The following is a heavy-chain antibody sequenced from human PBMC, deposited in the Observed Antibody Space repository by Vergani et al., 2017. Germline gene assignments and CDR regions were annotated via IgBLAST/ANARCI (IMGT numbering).Heavy chain of an antibody. Sequence: EVQLVESGGGLVQPGRSLRLSCAASGFTFDDYAMHWVRQAPGKGLEWVSGISWNSGSIGYADSVKGRFTISRDNSKNTLYLQMNSLRAEDTAVYYCAKTRRHYDYVWGSYRYVWFDPWGQGTLVTVSS. CDR2: ISWNSGSI. J-gene: IGHJ5*02. V-gene: IGHV3-9*01. CDR1: GFTFDDYA. D-gene: IGHD3-16*02. CDR3: AKTRRHYDYVWGSYRYVWFDP.